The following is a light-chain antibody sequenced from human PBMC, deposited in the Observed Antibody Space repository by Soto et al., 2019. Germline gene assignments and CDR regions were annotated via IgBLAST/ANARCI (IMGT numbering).Light chain of an antibody. J-gene: IGKJ1*01. V-gene: IGKV3-20*01. CDR2: GAS. Sequence: MSQSAVSLSVTHRERATLSGRACQSVSRSYLGGYQQKPGQAPRLLMYGASIRAAGVPDRFSVSGSGTEFSLTLSGMEPEDFTADSSHRYETFGQGSKE. CDR3: HRYET. CDR1: QSVSRSY.